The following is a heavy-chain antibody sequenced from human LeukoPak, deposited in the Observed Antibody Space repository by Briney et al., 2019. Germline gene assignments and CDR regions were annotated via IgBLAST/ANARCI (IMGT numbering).Heavy chain of an antibody. J-gene: IGHJ4*02. D-gene: IGHD2-2*03. V-gene: IGHV3-30*18. Sequence: SGGSLRLSCAASGFTFSSYGMHWVRQAPGKGLEWVAVISYDGSNKYYADSVKGRFTISRDNSKNTLYLQMNSLRAEDTAVYYCAKGLGIGYCSSTSCAIGYFDYWGQGTPVTVSS. CDR1: GFTFSSYG. CDR2: ISYDGSNK. CDR3: AKGLGIGYCSSTSCAIGYFDY.